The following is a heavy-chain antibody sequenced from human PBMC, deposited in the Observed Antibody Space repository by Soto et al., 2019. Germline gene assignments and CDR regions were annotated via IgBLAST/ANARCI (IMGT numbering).Heavy chain of an antibody. Sequence: QVQLVESGGGLVKPGGSLTLSCAASGFSFSGYYMSWIRQAPGKGLEWVSSISNNGHFASYADSVKGRFTISRDNAKNSLYLHINSLRDEDAAVYYCARGTSGIYHMGQPVDYWGQGTLVTVSS. V-gene: IGHV3-11*06. D-gene: IGHD3-10*01. J-gene: IGHJ4*02. CDR3: ARGTSGIYHMGQPVDY. CDR1: GFSFSGYY. CDR2: ISNNGHFA.